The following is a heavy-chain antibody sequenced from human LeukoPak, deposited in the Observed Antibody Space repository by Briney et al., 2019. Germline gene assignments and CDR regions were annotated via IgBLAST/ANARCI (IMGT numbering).Heavy chain of an antibody. V-gene: IGHV1-69*05. CDR2: IIPIFGTA. J-gene: IGHJ4*02. CDR1: GGTFSSYA. CDR3: ARDQLVLPRGISGY. Sequence: SVKVSCKASGGTFSSYAISWVRQAPGQGLEWMGGIIPIFGTANYAQKFQGRLTMTTDTSTSTAYMELRSLRSDDTALYYCARDQLVLPRGISGYWGQGTLVTVSS. D-gene: IGHD1-14*01.